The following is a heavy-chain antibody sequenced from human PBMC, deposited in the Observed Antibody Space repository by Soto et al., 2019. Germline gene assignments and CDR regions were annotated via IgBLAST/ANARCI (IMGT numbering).Heavy chain of an antibody. J-gene: IGHJ6*02. D-gene: IGHD2-2*02. V-gene: IGHV1-2*02. Sequence: ASVKVSCKASGYTFTGYYMHWVRQAPGQGLEWMGWINPNSGGTNYVQKFQGRVTMTRDTSISTAYMELSRLRSDDTAVYYCARAPRNVVVPDAIFGTRGMDVSGQGTTAPVYS. CDR1: GYTFTGYY. CDR2: INPNSGGT. CDR3: ARAPRNVVVPDAIFGTRGMDV.